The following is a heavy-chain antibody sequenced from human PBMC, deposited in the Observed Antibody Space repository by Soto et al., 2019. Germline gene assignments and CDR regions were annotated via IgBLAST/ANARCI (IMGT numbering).Heavy chain of an antibody. D-gene: IGHD5-18*01. J-gene: IGHJ6*02. Sequence: PSETLSLTCTVSGGSISSGDYYWSWIRQPPGKGLEWIGYIYYSGSTHYNPSLKSRVTISVDTSKNQFSLKLSSVTAADTAVYYCARQAVDIAIGALDVWGQGTTVTVSS. CDR2: IYYSGST. V-gene: IGHV4-30-4*01. CDR3: ARQAVDIAIGALDV. CDR1: GGSISSGDYY.